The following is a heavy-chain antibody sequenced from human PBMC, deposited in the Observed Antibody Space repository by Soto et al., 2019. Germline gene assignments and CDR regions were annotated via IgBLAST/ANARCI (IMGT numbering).Heavy chain of an antibody. CDR2: ITDTGGDA. J-gene: IGHJ4*02. CDR1: GLTFVSRA. Sequence: AGWSLRLACVASGLTFVSRAMSWVRQAPGEGLQWVSTITDTGGDAKYADSVRGRFVISRDNSKKTLYLQMTSLTAEDSAMYYCARGSTDSYPGSRIFDFWGRGTLVTVSS. V-gene: IGHV3-23*01. CDR3: ARGSTDSYPGSRIFDF. D-gene: IGHD3-10*01.